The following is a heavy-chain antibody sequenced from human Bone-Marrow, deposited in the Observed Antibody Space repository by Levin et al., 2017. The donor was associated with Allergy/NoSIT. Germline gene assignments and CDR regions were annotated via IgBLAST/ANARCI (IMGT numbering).Heavy chain of an antibody. CDR2: ISYDGSNK. CDR1: GFTFSSSG. Sequence: LSLPCAASGFTFSSSGMYWVRQAPGKGLEWVATISYDGSNKYYADSVKGRFTISRDNSKNTLYLQMNSLRAEDTAVYYCAKDRTHYYGSGRSTHYYYGMDVWGQGTTVTVSS. J-gene: IGHJ6*02. D-gene: IGHD3-10*01. V-gene: IGHV3-30*18. CDR3: AKDRTHYYGSGRSTHYYYGMDV.